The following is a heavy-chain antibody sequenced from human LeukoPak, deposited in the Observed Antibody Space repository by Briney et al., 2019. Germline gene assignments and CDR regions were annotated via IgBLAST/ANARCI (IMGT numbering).Heavy chain of an antibody. CDR3: ARGHSIAVALMDWFDP. Sequence: SQTLSLTCTVSGGSLSSGSYCWNWNRHPAGKGLEWIRRIYTSGSTNYNPSLNSRITIEVDTPKDQLSLQLSSVTAADTAVYYCARGHSIAVALMDWFDPWGQGTLVSVSS. CDR1: GGSLSSGSYC. D-gene: IGHD6-19*01. V-gene: IGHV4-61*02. CDR2: IYTSGST. J-gene: IGHJ5*02.